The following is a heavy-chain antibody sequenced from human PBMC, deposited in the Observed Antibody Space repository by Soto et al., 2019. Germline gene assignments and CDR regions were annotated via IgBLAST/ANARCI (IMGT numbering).Heavy chain of an antibody. V-gene: IGHV4-59*01. CDR2: IYYSGST. J-gene: IGHJ4*02. D-gene: IGHD1-26*01. Sequence: SETLSLTCTVSGGSISSDYWSWIRQPPGKGLEWIGYIYYSGSTNYNPSLKSRVTISVDTSKTQFSLKLRSVTAADTAVYYCARSPPSWSYFSYFDYWGQGTLVTVSS. CDR1: GGSISSDY. CDR3: ARSPPSWSYFSYFDY.